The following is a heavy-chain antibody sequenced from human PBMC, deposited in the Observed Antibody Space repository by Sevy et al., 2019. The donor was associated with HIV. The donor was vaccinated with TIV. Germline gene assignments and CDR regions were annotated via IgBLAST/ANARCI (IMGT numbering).Heavy chain of an antibody. V-gene: IGHV5-51*01. J-gene: IGHJ2*01. CDR2: IYPGDSDT. CDR1: GYSFTSYW. CDR3: ARPSRYCTRGVCSYWYFDL. D-gene: IGHD2-8*02. Sequence: GESLKISCKGSGYSFTSYWIGWVRQMPGKGLEWMGIIYPGDSDTRYSLSFKGQVTISADKSISTAYLQWSSLKASDTAMYYCARPSRYCTRGVCSYWYFDLWGRGTLVTVSS.